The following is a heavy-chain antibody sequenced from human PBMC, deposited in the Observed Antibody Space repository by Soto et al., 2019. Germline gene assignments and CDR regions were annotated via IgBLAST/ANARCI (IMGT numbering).Heavy chain of an antibody. CDR2: IIPIFGTA. Sequence: QVQLVQSGAEVKKPGSSVKVSCKASGGTFSSYAISWVRQAPGQGLEWMGGIIPIFGTANYAQKFQGRVTITADESTSTAYMELSSLRSEDTAVYYCARDPACGFGSGGSCYYYGMDVWGQGTTVTVSS. V-gene: IGHV1-69*01. D-gene: IGHD2-15*01. CDR1: GGTFSSYA. CDR3: ARDPACGFGSGGSCYYYGMDV. J-gene: IGHJ6*02.